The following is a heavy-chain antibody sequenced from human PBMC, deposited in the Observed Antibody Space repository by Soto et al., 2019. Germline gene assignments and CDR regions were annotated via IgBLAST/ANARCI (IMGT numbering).Heavy chain of an antibody. D-gene: IGHD5-12*01. V-gene: IGHV4-4*07. J-gene: IGHJ6*02. CDR1: GISFNSYY. CDR3: ATLYSSFSYTGMDV. Sequence: QVLLHESGPQLVKTSETLSLTCIVSGISFNSYYWAWVRQPVGKGLEWIGPKFPTGSTTYSPSLESRVTIALDKSNTQVSLPLTSVTAAASGVYYGATLYSSFSYTGMDVWGQGTAVTVSS. CDR2: KFPTGST.